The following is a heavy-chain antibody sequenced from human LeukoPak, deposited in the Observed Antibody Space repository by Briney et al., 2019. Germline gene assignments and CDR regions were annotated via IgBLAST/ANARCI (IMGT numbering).Heavy chain of an antibody. CDR1: GFTFSSYS. J-gene: IGHJ4*02. Sequence: GGSLRLPCAASGFTFSSYSMNWVRQAPGKGLEWVSSISSSSSYIYYADSVKGRFTISRDNAKNSLYLQMNSLRAEDTAVYYCASIPDYGDSRGWGQGTLVTVSS. V-gene: IGHV3-21*01. D-gene: IGHD4-17*01. CDR3: ASIPDYGDSRG. CDR2: ISSSSSYI.